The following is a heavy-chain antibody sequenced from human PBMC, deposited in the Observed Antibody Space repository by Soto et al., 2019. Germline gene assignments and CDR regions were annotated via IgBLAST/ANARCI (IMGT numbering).Heavy chain of an antibody. CDR3: ARTMTTSGWFDP. CDR2: IYHSGGT. Sequence: SXTWAVAGGPNTSGGYSWSGVRQPPGKGLEWIGYIYHSGGTYYNPSLKSRVTLSIDRTKKQFSLKLKSVTAADTAVYFCARTMTTSGWFDPWGQGTLVTVSS. J-gene: IGHJ5*02. D-gene: IGHD4-17*01. V-gene: IGHV4-30-2*01. CDR1: GGPNTSGGYS.